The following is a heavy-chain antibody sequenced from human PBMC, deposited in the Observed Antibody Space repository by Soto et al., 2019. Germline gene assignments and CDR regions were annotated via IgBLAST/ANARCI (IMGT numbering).Heavy chain of an antibody. Sequence: VQLQESGPGLVKPSQTLSLTCTVSGGSINSGGYYWIWIRQHPGKGLEWIGHIDYSGYTSYNPSLTSRLTVSVDTSKTQFPLRLTSVTAAYAALYYCATSYCRSTNCPYYFDYWGQGTLVTVSS. D-gene: IGHD2-2*01. J-gene: IGHJ4*02. CDR3: ATSYCRSTNCPYYFDY. CDR2: IDYSGYT. V-gene: IGHV4-31*03. CDR1: GGSINSGGYY.